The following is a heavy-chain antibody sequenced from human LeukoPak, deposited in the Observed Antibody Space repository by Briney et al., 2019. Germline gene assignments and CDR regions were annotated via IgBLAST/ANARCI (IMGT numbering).Heavy chain of an antibody. CDR3: ARVAHYDSSLLPDY. J-gene: IGHJ4*02. CDR1: GFTFSSYE. D-gene: IGHD3-22*01. CDR2: ISSSGSTI. Sequence: GGSLRLSCAASGFTFSSYEMNWVRQAPGRGLEWVSYISSSGSTIYYADSVKGRFTISRDNAKNSLYLQMNSLRAEDTAVYYCARVAHYDSSLLPDYWGQGTLVTVSS. V-gene: IGHV3-48*03.